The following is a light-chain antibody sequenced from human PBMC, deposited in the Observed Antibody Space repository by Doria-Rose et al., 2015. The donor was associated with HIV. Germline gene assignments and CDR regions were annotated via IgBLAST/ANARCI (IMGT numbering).Light chain of an antibody. CDR1: QSLLYTSKNY. CDR2: WAS. Sequence: DIRVTQSPESLGMFLSERATLNCKSNQSLLYTSKNYLAWYQQKPGQPPKLLIYWASTRQSGVPARFSGSGSGTDFTLTISSLEAEDVAVYYCQQYYDTPSFGPGTTVDIK. V-gene: IGKV4-1*01. CDR3: QQYYDTPS. J-gene: IGKJ3*01.